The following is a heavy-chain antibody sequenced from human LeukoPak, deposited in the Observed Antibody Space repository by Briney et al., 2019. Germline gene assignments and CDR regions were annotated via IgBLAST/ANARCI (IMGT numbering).Heavy chain of an antibody. Sequence: GGSLRLSCAASGFTFSSYWISWVRQAPGKGLEWVANIKQDGSEKYYVDSVKGRFTISRDNAKNSLYLQMNSLRAEDTAVYYCARSRIVVAGTNWFDPWGQGTQVTVSP. CDR3: ARSRIVVAGTNWFDP. CDR1: GFTFSSYW. CDR2: IKQDGSEK. V-gene: IGHV3-7*04. D-gene: IGHD6-13*01. J-gene: IGHJ5*02.